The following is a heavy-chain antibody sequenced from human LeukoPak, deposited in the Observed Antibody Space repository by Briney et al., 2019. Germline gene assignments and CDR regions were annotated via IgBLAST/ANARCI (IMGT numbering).Heavy chain of an antibody. V-gene: IGHV1-46*01. Sequence: ASVKVSCKASGYTFTSYYRHWVRQAPGQGLEWMGIINPSGGSTSYAQKFQGRVTMTRDTSTSTVYMELSSLRSEDTAVYYCARDPRTTVNKGDAFDIWGQGTMVTVSS. CDR2: INPSGGST. CDR1: GYTFTSYY. CDR3: ARDPRTTVNKGDAFDI. J-gene: IGHJ3*02. D-gene: IGHD4-17*01.